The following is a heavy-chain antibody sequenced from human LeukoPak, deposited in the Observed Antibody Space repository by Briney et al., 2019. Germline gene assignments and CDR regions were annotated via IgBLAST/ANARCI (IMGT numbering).Heavy chain of an antibody. J-gene: IGHJ5*02. Sequence: GGSLRLSCVASGFTFSSYWMHWVRQAPGKGLVWVSRTDNDGSSTSYAGSVKGRFTISRDNAKNTLYLQMNSLRDEDTAVYYCVGDNKFGRSYWFDPWGQGTLVTVSS. CDR1: GFTFSSYW. CDR2: TDNDGSST. V-gene: IGHV3-74*01. CDR3: VGDNKFGRSYWFDP. D-gene: IGHD3-10*01.